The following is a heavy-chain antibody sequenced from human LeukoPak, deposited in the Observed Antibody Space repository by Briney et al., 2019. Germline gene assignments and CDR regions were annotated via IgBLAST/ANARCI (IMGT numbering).Heavy chain of an antibody. CDR3: ARGGEDGDYALQAY. CDR2: ISSSSYI. D-gene: IGHD4-17*01. Sequence: GGSLRLSCAASGFTFSSYSMNWVRQAPGKGLEWVSSISSSSYIYYADSVKGRFTISRDNAKNSLYLQMNSLRAEDTASYYCARGGEDGDYALQAYWGQGTLVTVSS. V-gene: IGHV3-21*04. CDR1: GFTFSSYS. J-gene: IGHJ4*02.